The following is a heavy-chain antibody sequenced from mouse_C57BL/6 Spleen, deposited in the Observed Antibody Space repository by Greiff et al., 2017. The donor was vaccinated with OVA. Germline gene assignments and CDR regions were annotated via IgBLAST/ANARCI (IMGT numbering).Heavy chain of an antibody. Sequence: VQLQQPGAELVKPGASVKMSCKASGYTFTSYWITWVKQRPGLGLEWIGDIYPGSGSTNYNEKFKSKATLTVDTSSSTAYMQLSSLTSEDSAVYYCAIYYGSRRHWYFDVWGTGTTVTVSS. D-gene: IGHD1-1*01. V-gene: IGHV1-55*01. J-gene: IGHJ1*03. CDR2: IYPGSGST. CDR1: GYTFTSYW. CDR3: AIYYGSRRHWYFDV.